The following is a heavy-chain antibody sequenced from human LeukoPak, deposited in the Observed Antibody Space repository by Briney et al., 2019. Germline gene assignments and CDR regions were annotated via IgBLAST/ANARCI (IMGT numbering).Heavy chain of an antibody. CDR2: ISNSDGRT. D-gene: IGHD3-22*01. V-gene: IGHV3-23*01. J-gene: IGHJ4*02. CDR1: GFTFSSYI. CDR3: ARAHEYIPMIVSGY. Sequence: GGSLRLSCAASGFTFSSYIVTWVRQTPGKGLEWVSSISNSDGRTFYADSVKGRFTISRDNSKNTLYLQMNSLRAEDAAVFYCARAHEYIPMIVSGYWGQGTLVSVSS.